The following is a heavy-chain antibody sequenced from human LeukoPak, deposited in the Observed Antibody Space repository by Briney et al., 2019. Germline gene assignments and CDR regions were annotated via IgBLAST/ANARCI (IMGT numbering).Heavy chain of an antibody. CDR1: GGTFSSDA. Sequence: SVRVSCKASGGTFSSDAISWVRQAPGQGLEWMGGIIPIFGTANYAQKFQGRVTITADESTSTAYMELSSLRSEDTAVYYCARVPFFYDFWSGYIDYWGQGTLVTVSS. CDR2: IIPIFGTA. CDR3: ARVPFFYDFWSGYIDY. J-gene: IGHJ4*02. V-gene: IGHV1-69*13. D-gene: IGHD3-3*01.